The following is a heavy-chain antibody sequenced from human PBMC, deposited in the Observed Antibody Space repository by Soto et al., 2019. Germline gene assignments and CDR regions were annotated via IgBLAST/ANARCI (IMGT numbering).Heavy chain of an antibody. D-gene: IGHD5-12*01. CDR3: ARGQGIVATITDPIASEAVMYWFDP. CDR2: INHSGST. J-gene: IGHJ5*02. V-gene: IGHV4-34*01. CDR1: GGSFSGYY. Sequence: SETLSLTYAVYGGSFSGYYWSWIRQPPGKGLEWIGEINHSGSTNYNPSLKSRVTISVDTSKNQFSLKLSSVTAADTAVYYCARGQGIVATITDPIASEAVMYWFDPWGQGTLVTVSS.